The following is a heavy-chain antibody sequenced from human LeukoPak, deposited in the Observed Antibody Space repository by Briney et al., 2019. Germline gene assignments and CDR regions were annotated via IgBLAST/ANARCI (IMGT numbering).Heavy chain of an antibody. D-gene: IGHD6-19*01. J-gene: IGHJ4*02. V-gene: IGHV3-73*01. CDR1: GFTFSGSA. CDR2: IRSKANSYAT. Sequence: GGSLKLSCAASGFTFSGSAMHWVRQASGKGLEWVGRIRSKANSYATAYAASVKGRFTISRDDSKNTAYLQMNSLKTEDTAVYYCTRRGGIAVAGSFDYWGQGTLVTVSS. CDR3: TRRGGIAVAGSFDY.